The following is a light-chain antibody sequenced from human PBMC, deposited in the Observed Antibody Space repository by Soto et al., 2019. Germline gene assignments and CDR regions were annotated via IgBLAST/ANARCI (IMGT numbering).Light chain of an antibody. Sequence: EIVFTQAPGTLSLSPGERATLSCRASQSISSSYLAWYQQKPGQPPRLLLYRTFSRATGIPDRFSGSGSGTDFTLTISRLEPEDFAVYFCQQFSSSPLTFGGGTKVDIK. CDR2: RTF. CDR3: QQFSSSPLT. CDR1: QSISSSY. V-gene: IGKV3-20*01. J-gene: IGKJ4*01.